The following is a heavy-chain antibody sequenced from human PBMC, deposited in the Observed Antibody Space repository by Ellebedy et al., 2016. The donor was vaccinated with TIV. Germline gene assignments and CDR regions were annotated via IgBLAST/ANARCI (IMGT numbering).Heavy chain of an antibody. CDR1: GYSISSGYY. Sequence: SETLSLTCTVSGYSISSGYYWGWIRQSPGKGLEWIGSIYYSGSTYYNPSLKSRITISVDTSKNQFSLKLSSVTAADTAVYYCARGNYGDSPFDYWGQGTLVTVSS. CDR3: ARGNYGDSPFDY. J-gene: IGHJ4*02. D-gene: IGHD4-17*01. V-gene: IGHV4-38-2*02. CDR2: IYYSGST.